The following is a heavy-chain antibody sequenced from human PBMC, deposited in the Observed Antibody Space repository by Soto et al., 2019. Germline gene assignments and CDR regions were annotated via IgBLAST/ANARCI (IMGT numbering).Heavy chain of an antibody. D-gene: IGHD3-3*01. CDR1: GYTFTTYG. CDR3: ARYEWSSAFFDP. J-gene: IGHJ5*02. V-gene: IGHV1-2*04. Sequence: ASVKVSCKASGYTFTTYGISWMRQAPGQGLEWMGWINPNSGGTNYAQKFQGWVTMTRDTSISTAYMELSRLRSDDTAVYYCARYEWSSAFFDPWGQGTLVTVSS. CDR2: INPNSGGT.